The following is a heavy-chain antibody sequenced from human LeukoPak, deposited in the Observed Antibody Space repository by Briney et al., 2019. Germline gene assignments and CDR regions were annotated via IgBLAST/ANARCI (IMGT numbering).Heavy chain of an antibody. Sequence: SETLSLTCTVSGVSISSYYWSWIRQPPGKGLEWIGYIYYSGSTNYNPSLKSRVTISVDTSKNQFSLKLSSVTAADTAVYYCAREGSSDYATYYYYGMDVWGQGTTVTVSS. CDR3: AREGSSDYATYYYYGMDV. V-gene: IGHV4-59*01. J-gene: IGHJ6*02. D-gene: IGHD3-22*01. CDR2: IYYSGST. CDR1: GVSISSYY.